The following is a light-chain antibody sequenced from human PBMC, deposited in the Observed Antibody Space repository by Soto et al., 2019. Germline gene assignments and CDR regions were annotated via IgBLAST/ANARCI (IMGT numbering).Light chain of an antibody. V-gene: IGKV2-30*01. CDR2: KVS. J-gene: IGKJ1*01. CDR3: MQGSHWPPT. CDR1: QSLVYSDGYTY. Sequence: DVVMTQSPLSLPVTLGQPASISCRSSQSLVYSDGYTYLHWFQQRPGQPPRRLIYKVSDRDSGVPDRFSGSGSGTDFTLKISRVEAEDVGVFYCMQGSHWPPTFGQGTKVDIK.